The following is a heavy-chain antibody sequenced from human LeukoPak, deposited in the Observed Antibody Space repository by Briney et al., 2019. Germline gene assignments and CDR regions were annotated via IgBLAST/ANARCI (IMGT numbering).Heavy chain of an antibody. D-gene: IGHD3-10*01. V-gene: IGHV3-49*04. CDR2: IRSKAYGGTT. CDR3: TRRQGGIGEFGRDAFDI. CDR1: GFTFGDYA. Sequence: GGSLRLSCTASGFTFGDYAMSWVRQAPGKGLEWVGFIRSKAYGGTTEYAASVKGRFTISRDDSKSIAYLQMNSLKTEDTAVYYCTRRQGGIGEFGRDAFDIWGQGTMVTVSS. J-gene: IGHJ3*02.